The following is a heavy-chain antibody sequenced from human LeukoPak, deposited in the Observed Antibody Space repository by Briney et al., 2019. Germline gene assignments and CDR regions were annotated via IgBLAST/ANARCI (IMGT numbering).Heavy chain of an antibody. CDR1: GFTFSSYS. CDR2: ISSSTYK. D-gene: IGHD3-22*01. Sequence: PGGSLRLSCAASGFTFSSYSMNWVRQAPGKGLEWVSSISSSTYKYYADSLKSRFTISRDNAKNSLYLQMNSLRAEDTAVYYCARDDDSSGFSKFFYHWGQGTLVTVSS. J-gene: IGHJ1*01. V-gene: IGHV3-21*01. CDR3: ARDDDSSGFSKFFYH.